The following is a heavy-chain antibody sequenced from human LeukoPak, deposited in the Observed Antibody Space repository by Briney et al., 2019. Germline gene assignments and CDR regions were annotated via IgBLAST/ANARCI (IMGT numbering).Heavy chain of an antibody. D-gene: IGHD3-22*01. CDR1: RFTFGDIA. V-gene: IGHV3-49*04. CDR3: TSYYYDTSGYNDY. CDR2: TRREAYGGTT. Sequence: SLTLACTASRFTFGDIAMSWDRPAPGKGREWVGFTRREAYGGTTEYAGSVKGRFTISTDESQSIGYLQMNSLKTEHTAVYYCTSYYYDTSGYNDYWGQGTLVTVPS. J-gene: IGHJ4*02.